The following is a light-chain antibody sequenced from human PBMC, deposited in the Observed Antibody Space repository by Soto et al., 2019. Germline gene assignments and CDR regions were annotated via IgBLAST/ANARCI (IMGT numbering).Light chain of an antibody. CDR3: QQYEKWPLT. J-gene: IGKJ4*01. Sequence: EIVMTQSPATLSVSPGERVTLSCRASQSVGRSLAWYQQKAGQAPRLLIYGASTRATGTPVRFSGSGSGTKFSLTISSLQSEDFVVYYCQQYEKWPLTFGGGTKVDIK. CDR1: QSVGRS. CDR2: GAS. V-gene: IGKV3-15*01.